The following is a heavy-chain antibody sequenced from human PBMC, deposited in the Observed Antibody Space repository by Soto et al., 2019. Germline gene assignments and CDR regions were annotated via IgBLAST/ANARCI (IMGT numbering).Heavy chain of an antibody. J-gene: IGHJ5*02. CDR2: MSYDGSSK. CDR1: GFTFSSYG. Sequence: GGSLRLSCAASGFTFSSYGMHWVRQAPGKGLEWVAVMSYDGSSKYYADSVKGRFIISRDNSKNMLYLQMNSLRAEDTAVYYCASYGSGSYPRFDPWGQGTLVTVSS. D-gene: IGHD3-10*01. CDR3: ASYGSGSYPRFDP. V-gene: IGHV3-30*03.